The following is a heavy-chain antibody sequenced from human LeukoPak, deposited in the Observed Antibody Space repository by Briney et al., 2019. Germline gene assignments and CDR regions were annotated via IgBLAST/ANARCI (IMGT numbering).Heavy chain of an antibody. V-gene: IGHV1-69*04. J-gene: IGHJ4*02. CDR3: ARTMVRGVTSSYYFDY. Sequence: GASVKVSCKASGGTFSSYAISWVRQAPGQGLEWMGRIIPILGIANYAQKFQGRVTITADKSTSTAYMELSSLRSEDTAVYYCARTMVRGVTSSYYFDYWGQGTLVTVSS. CDR1: GGTFSSYA. CDR2: IIPILGIA. D-gene: IGHD3-10*01.